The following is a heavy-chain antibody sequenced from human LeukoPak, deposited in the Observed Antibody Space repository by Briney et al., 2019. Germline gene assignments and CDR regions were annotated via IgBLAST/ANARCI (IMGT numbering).Heavy chain of an antibody. CDR1: GYTFTGYY. V-gene: IGHV1-2*06. D-gene: IGHD4-17*01. CDR3: ARDPHAGGASDYGDYDDY. CDR2: INPNSGGT. J-gene: IGHJ4*02. Sequence: EASVKVSCKASGYTFTGYYMHWVRQAPGQGLEWMGRINPNSGGTNYAQKFQGRVTMTRDTSISTAYMELSRLRSDDTAVYYCARDPHAGGASDYGDYDDYWGQGTLVTVSS.